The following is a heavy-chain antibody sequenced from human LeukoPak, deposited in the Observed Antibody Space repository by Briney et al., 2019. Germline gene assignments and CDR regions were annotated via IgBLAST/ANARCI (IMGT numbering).Heavy chain of an antibody. Sequence: PSETLSLTCAVSGYSNSSGYYWGWIRQPPGKGLEWIGSIYHSGSTYYNPSLKSRATISLDTSKNRFSLRLTSMAAEDTAMYYCARVVLTFGAQNWFDPWGQGTLVTVSS. V-gene: IGHV4-38-2*01. J-gene: IGHJ5*02. CDR2: IYHSGST. CDR1: GYSNSSGYY. D-gene: IGHD3/OR15-3a*01. CDR3: ARVVLTFGAQNWFDP.